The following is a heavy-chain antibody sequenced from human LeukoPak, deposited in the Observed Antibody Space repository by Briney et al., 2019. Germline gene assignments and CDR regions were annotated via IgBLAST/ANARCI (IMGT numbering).Heavy chain of an antibody. CDR3: ARDTGTTYYYGSGSSGGMDV. Sequence: PGGSLRLSYAASGFTVSSNYMSWVRQAPGKGLEWVSVIYSGGSTYYADSVKGRFTISRDNSKNTLYLQMNSLRAEDTAVYYCARDTGTTYYYGSGSSGGMDVWGQGTTVTVSS. CDR2: IYSGGST. J-gene: IGHJ6*02. CDR1: GFTVSSNY. D-gene: IGHD3-10*01. V-gene: IGHV3-66*01.